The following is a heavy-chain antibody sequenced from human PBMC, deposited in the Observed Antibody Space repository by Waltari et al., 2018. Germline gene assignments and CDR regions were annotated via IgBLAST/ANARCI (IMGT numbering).Heavy chain of an antibody. Sequence: EVQLVESGGGLVQPGGSLRLSFAASGFTFSSYDMHWVRQATGKGLEWVSAIGTAGDTYYPGSVKGRFTISRENAKISLYLQMNSLRAGDTAVYYCARGAVAGFNLLHYWGQGTMVTVSS. CDR1: GFTFSSYD. CDR2: IGTAGDT. V-gene: IGHV3-13*01. J-gene: IGHJ4*02. CDR3: ARGAVAGFNLLHY. D-gene: IGHD6-19*01.